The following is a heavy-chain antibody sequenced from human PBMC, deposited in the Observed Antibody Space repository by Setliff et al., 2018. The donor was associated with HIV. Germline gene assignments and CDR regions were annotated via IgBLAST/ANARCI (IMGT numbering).Heavy chain of an antibody. CDR3: ARGPSITMTNDAFDV. Sequence: SETLSLTCTVSGGSISSYYWSWIRQPPGKGLEWIGYIYYSGSTNYNPSLKSRVTISVDTSKNQFSLKLSSVTAADTAVYYCARGPSITMTNDAFDVWGQGTMVTVSS. D-gene: IGHD3-22*01. V-gene: IGHV4-59*01. CDR1: GGSISSYY. CDR2: IYYSGST. J-gene: IGHJ3*01.